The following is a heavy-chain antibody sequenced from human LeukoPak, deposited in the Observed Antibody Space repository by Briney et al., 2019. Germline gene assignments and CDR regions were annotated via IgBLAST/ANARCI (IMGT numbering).Heavy chain of an antibody. CDR3: AKMGGNRCSSTSCQIFDY. CDR1: GFTFSSYA. CDR2: ISGSGGST. Sequence: TGGSLRLSCAASGFTFSSYAMSWVRQAPGKGLEWVSAISGSGGSTYYADSVKGRFTISRDNSKNTLYLQMNSLRAENTAVYYCAKMGGNRCSSTSCQIFDYWGQGTLVTVSS. D-gene: IGHD2-2*01. J-gene: IGHJ4*02. V-gene: IGHV3-23*01.